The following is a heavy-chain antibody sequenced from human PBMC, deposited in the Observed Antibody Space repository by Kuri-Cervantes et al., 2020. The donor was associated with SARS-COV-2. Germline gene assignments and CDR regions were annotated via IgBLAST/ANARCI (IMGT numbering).Heavy chain of an antibody. CDR3: TRDRRRYSGDTSHFYMDV. D-gene: IGHD5-12*01. Sequence: GGSLRLSCESSGFYFSSHNFNWVRQAPGKGLEWLSSISSSGGAVYYADSLKARFTISRDNAKNLLYLQMNYLTAEDTAVYYCTRDRRRYSGDTSHFYMDVWGTGATVTVSS. J-gene: IGHJ6*03. CDR2: ISSSGGAV. V-gene: IGHV3-21*06. CDR1: GFYFSSHN.